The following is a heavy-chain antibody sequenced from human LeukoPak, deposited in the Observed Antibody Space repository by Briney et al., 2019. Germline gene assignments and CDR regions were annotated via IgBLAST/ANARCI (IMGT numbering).Heavy chain of an antibody. Sequence: GGSLRLSCAASGFILSSYTIHWVRQAPGKGLEWVADISYDGRSIYYADSVKGRFTISRDSSKNTLYLQMNSLRAEDTAVYYCAKDSSADDSSGYSYYFDYWGQGTLVTVSS. V-gene: IGHV3-30-3*01. CDR3: AKDSSADDSSGYSYYFDY. CDR1: GFILSSYT. CDR2: ISYDGRSI. D-gene: IGHD3-22*01. J-gene: IGHJ4*02.